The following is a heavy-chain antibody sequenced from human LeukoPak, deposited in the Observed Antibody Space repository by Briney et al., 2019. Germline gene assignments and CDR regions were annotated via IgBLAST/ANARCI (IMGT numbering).Heavy chain of an antibody. CDR1: GGTFSSYA. CDR2: IIPIFGTA. J-gene: IGHJ6*02. D-gene: IGHD3-10*01. V-gene: IGHV1-69*01. Sequence: SVKVSCKASGGTFSSYAISWVRQAPGQGLEWMGGIIPIFGTANYAQKFQGRVTITADESTSTAYMELSSLRSEDTAVYYRARDIITMVRGVITNYYYGMDVWGQGTTVTVSS. CDR3: ARDIITMVRGVITNYYYGMDV.